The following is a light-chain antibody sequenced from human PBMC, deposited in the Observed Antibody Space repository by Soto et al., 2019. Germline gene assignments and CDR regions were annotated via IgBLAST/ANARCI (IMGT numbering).Light chain of an antibody. CDR3: QRYINWPT. Sequence: EIVMTQSPATLSVSPGERVTLSCRASRSVSDNLAWYQHKPGQAPRLLMYGSSTRVPGMPARFRGSGSGTEFTLTITSLQSEDFAVYYCQRYINWPTFGQGTKLEIK. CDR1: RSVSDN. J-gene: IGKJ2*01. CDR2: GSS. V-gene: IGKV3-15*01.